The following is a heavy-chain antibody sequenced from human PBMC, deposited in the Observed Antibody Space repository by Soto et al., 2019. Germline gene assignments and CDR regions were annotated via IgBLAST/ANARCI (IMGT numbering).Heavy chain of an antibody. D-gene: IGHD4-17*01. Sequence: GGSLRLSCAASGFTFRREGMSWVRQAPGKGLEWVSLITDNGGSTYYADSVKGRFTISRDNTKNTLFLQMNSLRAEDTAVYYCAKERATTTAFDYWGQGALVTVSS. V-gene: IGHV3-23*01. CDR3: AKERATTTAFDY. CDR2: ITDNGGST. J-gene: IGHJ4*02. CDR1: GFTFRREG.